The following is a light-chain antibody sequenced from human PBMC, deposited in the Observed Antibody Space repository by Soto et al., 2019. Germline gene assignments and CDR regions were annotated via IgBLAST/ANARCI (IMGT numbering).Light chain of an antibody. CDR3: QHYGSSPEWT. Sequence: ETVLTQSPGTLSLSPGERATLSCRASQTVSGSYLAWYQHKPGQAPRLLIYGEFSRATGIPDRFSGSGSGTDFTLTISRLEPEDFAVYYCQHYGSSPEWTFGQGTKVDIK. CDR1: QTVSGSY. CDR2: GEF. J-gene: IGKJ1*01. V-gene: IGKV3-20*01.